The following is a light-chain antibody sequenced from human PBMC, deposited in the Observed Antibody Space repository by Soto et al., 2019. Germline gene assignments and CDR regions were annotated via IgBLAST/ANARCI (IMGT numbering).Light chain of an antibody. V-gene: IGLV1-40*01. J-gene: IGLJ1*01. CDR3: QSYDSSLSGYV. CDR1: SSNIGAGYD. Sequence: SVLAQPPSVSGAPGQRVTISCTGSSSNIGAGYDVHWYQQLPGTAPKLLIYGNSNRPSGVPDRFSGSKSGTSASLAITGLQAEDDADYYCQSYDSSLSGYVFGTGTKVTVL. CDR2: GNS.